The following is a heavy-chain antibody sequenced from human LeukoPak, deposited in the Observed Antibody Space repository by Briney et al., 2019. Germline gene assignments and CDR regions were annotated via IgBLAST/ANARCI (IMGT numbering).Heavy chain of an antibody. V-gene: IGHV3-7*01. CDR3: ARDGVEFYNWFDP. CDR1: GFTFSSYW. CDR2: IKQDGSEK. D-gene: IGHD2-21*01. Sequence: GGSLRLSCTASGFTFSSYWMSWVRQAPGKGLEWVANIKQDGSEKYYVDSVKGRFTISRDNAKNSLYLQMNSLRAEDTAVYYCARDGVEFYNWFDPWGQGTLVTVSS. J-gene: IGHJ5*02.